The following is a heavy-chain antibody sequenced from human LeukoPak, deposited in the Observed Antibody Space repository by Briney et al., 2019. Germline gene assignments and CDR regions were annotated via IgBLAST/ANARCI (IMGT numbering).Heavy chain of an antibody. CDR1: GGSISSGGYS. Sequence: SETLSLTCAVSGGSISSGGYSWSWIRQPPGKGLEWIGYIYHSGSTYYNPSLESRVTISVDRSKNQFSLKLSSVTAADTAVYYCARVGDSGYGYYFDYWGQGTLVTVSS. CDR2: IYHSGST. CDR3: ARVGDSGYGYYFDY. J-gene: IGHJ4*02. V-gene: IGHV4-30-2*01. D-gene: IGHD5-12*01.